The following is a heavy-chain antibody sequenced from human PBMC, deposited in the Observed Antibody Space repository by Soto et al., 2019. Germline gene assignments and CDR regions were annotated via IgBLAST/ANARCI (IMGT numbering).Heavy chain of an antibody. Sequence: QVQLQQWGAGLLKPSETLSLTCAVYGGSFSGYYWSWIRQPPGKGLEWIGEINHSGSTNYNPSLKSRVTISVHTSKNQFSLKLSSVTAADTAVYYCARGLAITMVRGALYYFDYWGQGTLVTVSS. D-gene: IGHD3-10*01. CDR1: GGSFSGYY. CDR3: ARGLAITMVRGALYYFDY. CDR2: INHSGST. J-gene: IGHJ4*02. V-gene: IGHV4-34*01.